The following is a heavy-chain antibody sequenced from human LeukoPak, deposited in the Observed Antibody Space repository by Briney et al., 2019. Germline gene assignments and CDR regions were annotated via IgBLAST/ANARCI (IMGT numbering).Heavy chain of an antibody. CDR3: ARDLWFGEYP. CDR1: GGSISSRSYY. J-gene: IGHJ5*02. Sequence: SETLSLTCTVSGGSISSRSYYWSWIRQPPGKGLEWIGYIYYSGSTNYNPSLKSRVTISVDTSKNQFSLKLSSVTAADTAVYYCARDLWFGEYPWGQGTLVTVSS. CDR2: IYYSGST. V-gene: IGHV4-61*01. D-gene: IGHD3-10*01.